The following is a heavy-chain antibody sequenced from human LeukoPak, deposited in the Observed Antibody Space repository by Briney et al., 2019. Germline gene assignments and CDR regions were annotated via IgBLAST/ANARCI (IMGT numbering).Heavy chain of an antibody. J-gene: IGHJ3*02. CDR3: ARTRSAAGYAFAI. CDR1: GFTFSSYS. V-gene: IGHV3-48*01. Sequence: GGSLRFSCAASGFTFSSYSMTWVRQAPGKGLEWVSSISSSSSTIYYADSVKGRFTISRDNAKNSLYLQMNSLRAEDTAVYYCARTRSAAGYAFAIWGQGTMVTVSS. D-gene: IGHD3-10*01. CDR2: ISSSSSTI.